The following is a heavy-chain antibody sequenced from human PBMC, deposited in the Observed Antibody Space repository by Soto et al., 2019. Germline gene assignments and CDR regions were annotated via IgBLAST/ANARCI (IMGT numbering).Heavy chain of an antibody. CDR1: GYTFTSYV. CDR2: ISAYNGNT. Sequence: ASVKVSSKASGYTFTSYVISWVRHAPGQGLEWMGWISAYNGNTNYAQKLQGRVTMTTDTSTSTAYMELRSLRSDDTAVYYCARGIVQQLGARTRHYQQFDYWGQGTLVTVSS. D-gene: IGHD6-6*01. V-gene: IGHV1-18*01. J-gene: IGHJ4*02. CDR3: ARGIVQQLGARTRHYQQFDY.